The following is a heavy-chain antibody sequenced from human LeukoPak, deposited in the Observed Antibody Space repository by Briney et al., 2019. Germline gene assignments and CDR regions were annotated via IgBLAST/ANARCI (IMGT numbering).Heavy chain of an antibody. CDR2: ISGSGGST. Sequence: GGSLRLSCAASGFTFSSYAMSWVRQAPGKGLEWVSAISGSGGSTYYADSVKGRFTISRDNSKNTLYLQMNSLRAEDTAVYYCSKVGSNCYCNNGLCSGGNCIDYWGQGTLVTVSS. CDR3: SKVGSNCYCNNGLCSGGNCIDY. J-gene: IGHJ4*02. D-gene: IGHD2-8*01. V-gene: IGHV3-23*01. CDR1: GFTFSSYA.